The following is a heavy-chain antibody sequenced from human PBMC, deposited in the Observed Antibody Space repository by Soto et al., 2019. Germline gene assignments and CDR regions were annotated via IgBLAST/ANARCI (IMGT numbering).Heavy chain of an antibody. CDR3: ARAPRTYYSGSGSYLDY. Sequence: QVQLVESGGGVVQPGRSLRLSCAASGFTFTSYAMHWVRQAPGKGLEWVAVISYDGSNKYYADSVQGRFTISRDNSKNTLDLQMNGLRAEDAAVYYCARAPRTYYSGSGSYLDYWGQGTLVTVSS. CDR2: ISYDGSNK. D-gene: IGHD3-10*01. J-gene: IGHJ4*02. CDR1: GFTFTSYA. V-gene: IGHV3-30-3*01.